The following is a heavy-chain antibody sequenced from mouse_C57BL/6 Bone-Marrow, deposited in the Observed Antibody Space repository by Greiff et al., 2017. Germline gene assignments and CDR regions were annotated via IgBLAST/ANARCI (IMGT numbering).Heavy chain of an antibody. CDR2: IHPNSGST. D-gene: IGHD2-4*01. CDR3: ARRGYDYGVHWYFDV. CDR1: GYTFTSYW. J-gene: IGHJ1*03. Sequence: QVQLQQPGAELVKPGASVKLSCKASGYTFTSYWMHWVKQRPGQGLAWIGMIHPNSGSTNYNEKFKSKATLTVDKSSSTAYMQLSSLTSEDSAVYYGARRGYDYGVHWYFDVWGTGTTVTVSS. V-gene: IGHV1-64*01.